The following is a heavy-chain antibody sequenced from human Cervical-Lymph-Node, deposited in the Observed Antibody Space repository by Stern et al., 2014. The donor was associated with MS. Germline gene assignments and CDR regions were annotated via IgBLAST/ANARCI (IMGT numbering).Heavy chain of an antibody. D-gene: IGHD6-13*01. V-gene: IGHV3-33*01. CDR3: ASAYSSRPYYLGY. CDR2: IWYDGSNP. Sequence: VQLVESGGGVVQPGRSLRLSCAASGFSFSRYAMHWVRQAPGKGLEWVALIWYDGSNPYYADSVTGRFTNSRDNFKNTLYPQMDRLRGQDTAVYFCASAYSSRPYYLGYLGQGTLVTVSS. J-gene: IGHJ4*02. CDR1: GFSFSRYA.